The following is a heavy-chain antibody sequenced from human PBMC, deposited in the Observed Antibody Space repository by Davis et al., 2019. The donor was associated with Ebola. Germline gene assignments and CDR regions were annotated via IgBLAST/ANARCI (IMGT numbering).Heavy chain of an antibody. CDR2: MYYSGGT. Sequence: SETLSLTCTLSGGSISGYYLTWIRQPPGKGLEWIGYMYYSGGTNYNPSLKTRLTISADTSKNQIALKLSSVTAADTATYHCVGGYNLDYWGQGVQVIVSS. J-gene: IGHJ4*02. CDR1: GGSISGYY. V-gene: IGHV4-59*12. CDR3: VGGYNLDY. D-gene: IGHD3-10*01.